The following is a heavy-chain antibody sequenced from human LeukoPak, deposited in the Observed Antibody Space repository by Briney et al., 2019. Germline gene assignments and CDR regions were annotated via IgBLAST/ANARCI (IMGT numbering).Heavy chain of an antibody. V-gene: IGHV1-46*01. Sequence: ASVKVSCKASGYTFTSNYIHWVRQAPGQGLEWMGIINPSGGSTSYAQKFQGRATMTRDTSTSTVYMELSSLRSEDTAVYYCARDDNGSYSHFDLWGRGTLVTVSS. CDR1: GYTFTSNY. D-gene: IGHD1-26*01. J-gene: IGHJ2*01. CDR3: ARDDNGSYSHFDL. CDR2: INPSGGST.